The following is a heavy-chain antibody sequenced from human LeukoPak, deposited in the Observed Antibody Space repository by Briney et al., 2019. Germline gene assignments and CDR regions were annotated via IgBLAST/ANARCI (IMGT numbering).Heavy chain of an antibody. CDR3: AKASSRIAVGGVWFDP. V-gene: IGHV3-23*01. CDR1: RFTFSTYA. Sequence: GGSLRLSCAASRFTFSTYAMSWVRRAPGKGLEWVSGISGSGNSAYYADSVKGRFTISRDNSKNSLYLQMNSLRAEDTAVYYCAKASSRIAVGGVWFDPWGQGTLVTVSS. CDR2: ISGSGNSA. D-gene: IGHD6-19*01. J-gene: IGHJ5*02.